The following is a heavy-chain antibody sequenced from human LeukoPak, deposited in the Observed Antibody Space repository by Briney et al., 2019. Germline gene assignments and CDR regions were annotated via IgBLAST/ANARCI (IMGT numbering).Heavy chain of an antibody. V-gene: IGHV1-46*01. J-gene: IGHJ4*02. CDR1: GYTFTSYY. D-gene: IGHD3-3*01. Sequence: GASVKVSCKASGYTFTSYYMHWVRQAPGQGLEWMGIINPSGGSTSYAQKFQGRVTMTRDTSTSTVYMELNSLRAEDTAVYYCAREGATGDFWSGYPDYWGQGTLVTVSS. CDR2: INPSGGST. CDR3: AREGATGDFWSGYPDY.